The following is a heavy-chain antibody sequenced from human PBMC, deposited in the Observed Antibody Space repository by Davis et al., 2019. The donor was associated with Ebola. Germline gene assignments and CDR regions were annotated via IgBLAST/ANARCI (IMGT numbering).Heavy chain of an antibody. CDR2: MNPNSGNT. V-gene: IGHV1-8*03. J-gene: IGHJ5*02. CDR1: GYTFTSYD. Sequence: ASVQVSCKASGYTFTSYDLNWVRQATGQGLEWMGWMNPNSGNTGYAQKFQGRVTITGNTSISTAYMELSSLRSEDTAVYYCARGRRGAFDPWGQGTLVTVSS. D-gene: IGHD3-10*01. CDR3: ARGRRGAFDP.